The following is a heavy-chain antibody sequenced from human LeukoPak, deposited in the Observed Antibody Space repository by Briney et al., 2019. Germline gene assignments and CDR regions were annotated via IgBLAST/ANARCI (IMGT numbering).Heavy chain of an antibody. D-gene: IGHD3-3*01. CDR1: GGSISSGSYY. V-gene: IGHV4-30-2*01. CDR2: IYHSGST. J-gene: IGHJ4*02. CDR3: ARRDYDFWSGSDY. Sequence: PSETLSLTCTVSGGSISSGSYYWSWIRQPPGKGLEWIGYIYHSGSTYYNPSLKSRVTISVDRSKNQFSLKLSSVTAADTAVYYCARRDYDFWSGSDYWGQGTLVTVSS.